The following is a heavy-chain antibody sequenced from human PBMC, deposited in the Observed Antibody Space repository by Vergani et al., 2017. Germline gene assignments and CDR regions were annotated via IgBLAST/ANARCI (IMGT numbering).Heavy chain of an antibody. J-gene: IGHJ6*02. CDR1: GGTRSSDA. Sequence: QVHLVQSGAEVKPPGSSVKVSCKASGGTRSSDAFTWVRQAPGHGLEWMGRIIPVFGTVEYAQRFQGRVVITADEATNTAYMELSGLRSEDTAIYYCASPLRFGSGPPRFFGLDVWGQGTMVNVAS. CDR2: IIPVFGTV. D-gene: IGHD6-19*01. CDR3: ASPLRFGSGPPRFFGLDV. V-gene: IGHV1-69*13.